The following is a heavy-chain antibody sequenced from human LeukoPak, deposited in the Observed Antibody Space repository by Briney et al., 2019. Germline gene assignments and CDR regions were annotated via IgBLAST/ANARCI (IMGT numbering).Heavy chain of an antibody. J-gene: IGHJ5*02. CDR2: IIPILGIA. D-gene: IGHD3-10*01. CDR1: GGTFSSYA. V-gene: IGHV1-69*04. CDR3: ARAPTSGSYYKYNWFDP. Sequence: ASVKVSCKASGGTFSSYAISWVRQAPGQGLEWVGRIIPILGIANYAQKFQGRVTITADKSTSTAYMELSSLRSEDTAVYYCARAPTSGSYYKYNWFDPWGQGTLVTVSS.